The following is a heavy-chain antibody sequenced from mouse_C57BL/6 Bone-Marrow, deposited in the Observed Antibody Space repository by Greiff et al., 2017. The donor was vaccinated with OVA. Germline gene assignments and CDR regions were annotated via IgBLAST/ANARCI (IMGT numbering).Heavy chain of an antibody. Sequence: EVKLQQSGPELVKPGASVKISCKASGYTFTDYYMNWVKQSHGKSLEWIGDINPNNGGTSYNQKFKGKATLTVDKSSSTAYMERRSLTSEDSAVYYCARRDYYGSSYPRYFDVWGTGTTVTVSS. CDR3: ARRDYYGSSYPRYFDV. CDR1: GYTFTDYY. J-gene: IGHJ1*03. V-gene: IGHV1-26*01. CDR2: INPNNGGT. D-gene: IGHD1-1*01.